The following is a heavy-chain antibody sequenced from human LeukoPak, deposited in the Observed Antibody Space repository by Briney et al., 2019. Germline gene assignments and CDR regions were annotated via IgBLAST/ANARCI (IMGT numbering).Heavy chain of an antibody. CDR1: GFTFDDYA. CDR3: AKVYSGDWYFAL. Sequence: GGSLRLSCAASGFTFDDYAMHWVRHAPGGGVEWVSLITGDGGITYYADSVKGRFTISRDNSKNSLYLQMNGLRTEDTALYYCAKVYSGDWYFALWGRGSLVTVSS. J-gene: IGHJ2*01. D-gene: IGHD5-18*01. V-gene: IGHV3-43*02. CDR2: ITGDGGIT.